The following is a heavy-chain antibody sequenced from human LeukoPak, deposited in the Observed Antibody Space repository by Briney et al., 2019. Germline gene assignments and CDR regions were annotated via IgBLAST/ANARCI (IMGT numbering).Heavy chain of an antibody. CDR2: ISAYNGNT. V-gene: IGHV1-18*04. CDR3: ARAGKGDILTGYYFFDY. CDR1: GYTFTGYY. J-gene: IGHJ4*02. D-gene: IGHD3-9*01. Sequence: ASVKVSCKPSGYTFTGYYMHWVRQAPGQGLEWMGWISAYNGNTNYAQRLQGRVTMTTDTSTSTAYMELRSLTSDDTAVYYCARAGKGDILTGYYFFDYWGQGTLVTVSS.